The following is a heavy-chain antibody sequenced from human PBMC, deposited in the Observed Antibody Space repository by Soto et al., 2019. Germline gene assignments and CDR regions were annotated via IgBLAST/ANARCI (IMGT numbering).Heavy chain of an antibody. V-gene: IGHV1-69*13. J-gene: IGHJ5*02. CDR1: GGTFSSYA. CDR2: IIPIFGTA. Sequence: ASVKVSCKASGGTFSSYAISWVRQAPGQGLEWMGGIIPIFGTANYAQKFQGRVTITADESTSTAYMELSSLRSEDTAVYYCARDLGGRPGWFDPWGQGTLVTVSS. D-gene: IGHD1-26*01. CDR3: ARDLGGRPGWFDP.